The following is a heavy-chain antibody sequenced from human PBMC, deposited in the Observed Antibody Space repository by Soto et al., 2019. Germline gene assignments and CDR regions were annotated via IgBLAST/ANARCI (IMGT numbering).Heavy chain of an antibody. Sequence: ASVKVSCKASGYTFTSYYMHWVRQAPGQGLEWMGIINPSGGSTSYAQKFQGRVTMTRDTSTSTVYMELSSLRSEDTAVYYCARGRRFGIIMIVVNPAFDICCQAPMLT. CDR3: ARGRRFGIIMIVVNPAFDI. V-gene: IGHV1-46*01. CDR1: GYTFTSYY. D-gene: IGHD3-22*01. J-gene: IGHJ3*02. CDR2: INPSGGST.